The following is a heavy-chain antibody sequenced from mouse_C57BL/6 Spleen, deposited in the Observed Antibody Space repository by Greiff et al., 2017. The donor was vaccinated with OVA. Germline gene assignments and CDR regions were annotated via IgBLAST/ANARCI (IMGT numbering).Heavy chain of an antibody. CDR3: ARSGAPLYAMDY. J-gene: IGHJ4*01. CDR1: GYTFTSYW. Sequence: VQLQQPGTELVKPGASVKLSCKASGYTFTSYWMHWVKQRPGQGLEWIGNINPSNGGTNYNEKFKSKATLTVDKSSSTAYMQRSSLTSEDSAVYYCARSGAPLYAMDYWGQGTSVTVSS. V-gene: IGHV1-53*01. CDR2: INPSNGGT. D-gene: IGHD3-1*01.